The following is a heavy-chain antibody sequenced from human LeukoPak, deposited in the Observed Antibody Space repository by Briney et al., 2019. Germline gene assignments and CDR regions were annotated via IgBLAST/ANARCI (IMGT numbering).Heavy chain of an antibody. CDR2: INSDGSST. V-gene: IGHV3-74*01. CDR1: GFTFSSYW. CDR3: AKDYRGSGEVGETGPLDY. J-gene: IGHJ4*02. D-gene: IGHD1-14*01. Sequence: PGGSLRLSCAASGFTFSSYWMHWVRQAPGKGLVWVSRINSDGSSTSYADSVKGRFTISRDNAKNTLHLQMSSLRAEDTAVYYCAKDYRGSGEVGETGPLDYWGQGTLVTVSS.